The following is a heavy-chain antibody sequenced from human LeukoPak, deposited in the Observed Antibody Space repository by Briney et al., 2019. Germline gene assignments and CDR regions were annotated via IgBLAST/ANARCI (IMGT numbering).Heavy chain of an antibody. CDR1: GFTVSSNE. J-gene: IGHJ6*03. CDR3: ARGWGGSLMGYYYMDV. CDR2: ISGGST. V-gene: IGHV3-38-3*01. Sequence: GGSLRLSCAASGFTVSSNEMSWVRQAPGKGLEWVSSISGGSTYYADSRKGRFTISRDNSKNTLHLQMNSLRAEDTAVYYCARGWGGSLMGYYYMDVWGKGTTVTVSS. D-gene: IGHD3-3*01.